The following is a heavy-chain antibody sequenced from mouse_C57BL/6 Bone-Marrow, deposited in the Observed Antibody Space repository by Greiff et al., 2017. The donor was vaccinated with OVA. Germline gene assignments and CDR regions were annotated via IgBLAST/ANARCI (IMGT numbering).Heavy chain of an antibody. V-gene: IGHV1-19*01. Sequence: VHVKQSGPVLVKPGASVKMSCKASGYTFTDYYMNWVKQSHGKSLEWIGVINPYNGCTSYNQKFKGKATLTVDKSSSTAYMELNSLTSEDSAVYYCARSTLGGGFAYWGQGTLVTVSA. CDR3: ARSTLGGGFAY. D-gene: IGHD4-1*01. CDR2: INPYNGCT. CDR1: GYTFTDYY. J-gene: IGHJ3*01.